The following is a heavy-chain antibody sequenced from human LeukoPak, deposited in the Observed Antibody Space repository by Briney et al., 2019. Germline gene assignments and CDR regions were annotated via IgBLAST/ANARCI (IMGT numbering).Heavy chain of an antibody. D-gene: IGHD4-23*01. V-gene: IGHV4-30-2*01. CDR3: ARDRSGNSGY. CDR1: GGSISSGGYS. J-gene: IGHJ4*02. CDR2: IYHSGST. Sequence: SQTLSLTCAVSGGSISSGGYSWSWIRQPPGKGLEWIGYIYHSGSTYYNPSLKSRVTISVDRSKNQFSLKLSSVTAADTAVYYCARDRSGNSGYWGQGTLVTVSS.